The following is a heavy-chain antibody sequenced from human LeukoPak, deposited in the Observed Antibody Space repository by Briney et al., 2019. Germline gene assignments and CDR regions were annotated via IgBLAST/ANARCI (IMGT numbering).Heavy chain of an antibody. CDR2: IGGSGSST. V-gene: IGHV3-23*01. D-gene: IGHD6-19*01. Sequence: PGGSLRLSCAASGFTFSSYAMSWVRQAPGKGLEWVSAIGGSGSSTYYADSVKGRFTIPRDNSKNTLYLQVNSLRAEDTAVYYCAKGGSSGWYSPYDYWGQGTLVTVSS. CDR1: GFTFSSYA. CDR3: AKGGSSGWYSPYDY. J-gene: IGHJ4*02.